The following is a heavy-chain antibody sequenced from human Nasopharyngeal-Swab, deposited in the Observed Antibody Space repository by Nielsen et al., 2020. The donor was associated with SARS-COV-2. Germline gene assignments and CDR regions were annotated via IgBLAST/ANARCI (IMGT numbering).Heavy chain of an antibody. J-gene: IGHJ4*02. D-gene: IGHD6-13*01. CDR3: ATPLGYSSSWYWVFDY. Sequence: ASVKVSCKASGYTFTSYAMNWVRRAPGQGLEWMGWINTNTGNPTYAQGFIGRFVFSLDTSVSTAYLQISSLKAEDTAVYYCATPLGYSSSWYWVFDYWGQGTLVTVSS. CDR2: INTNTGNP. CDR1: GYTFTSYA. V-gene: IGHV7-4-1*02.